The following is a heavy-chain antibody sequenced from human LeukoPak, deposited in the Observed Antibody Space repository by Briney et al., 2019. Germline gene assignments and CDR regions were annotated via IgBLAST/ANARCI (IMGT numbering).Heavy chain of an antibody. Sequence: PGGSLRLSCTASGFSFSTYSMTWVRQGPGKGLEWVSSIYNSGSKTFYADSVKGRFTISRDNSKNTLYLQMNSLTAEDTAIYYCSKDVVPDSGWDLDYWGQGTPVTVSS. J-gene: IGHJ4*02. CDR2: IYNSGSKT. CDR3: SKDVVPDSGWDLDY. V-gene: IGHV3-23*05. CDR1: GFSFSTYS. D-gene: IGHD6-19*01.